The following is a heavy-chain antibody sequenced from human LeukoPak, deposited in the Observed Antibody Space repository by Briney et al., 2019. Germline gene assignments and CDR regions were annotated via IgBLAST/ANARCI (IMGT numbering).Heavy chain of an antibody. CDR2: IIPILGIA. CDR3: ARDYDSSGYLGY. J-gene: IGHJ4*02. D-gene: IGHD3-22*01. CDR1: GYTFTGYG. Sequence: GASVKVSCKASGYTFTGYGISWVRQAPGQGLEWMGRIIPILGIANYAQKFQGRVTITADKSTSTAYMELSSLRSEDTAVYYCARDYDSSGYLGYWGQGTLVTVSS. V-gene: IGHV1-69*04.